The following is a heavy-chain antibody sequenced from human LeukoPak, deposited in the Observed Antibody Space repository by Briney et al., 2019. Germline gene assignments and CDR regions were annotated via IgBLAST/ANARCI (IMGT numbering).Heavy chain of an antibody. V-gene: IGHV3-23*01. CDR2: ISGSGGST. D-gene: IGHD3-9*01. Sequence: GGSLRLSCAASGFIFSSYWMNWVRQAPGKGLEWVSAISGSGGSTYYADSVKGRFTISRDNSKNTLYLQMNSLRAEDTAVYYCAKEEYDILTAYSDYWGQGTLVTVSS. J-gene: IGHJ4*02. CDR1: GFIFSSYW. CDR3: AKEEYDILTAYSDY.